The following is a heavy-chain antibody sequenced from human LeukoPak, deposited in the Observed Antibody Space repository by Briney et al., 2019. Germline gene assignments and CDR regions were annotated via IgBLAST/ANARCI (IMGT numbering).Heavy chain of an antibody. CDR1: GGTFSSYA. Sequence: SVKVSYKPSGGTFSSYAISWVRQAPGQGLEWMGGIIPIFGTANYAQKFQGRVTITADESTSTAYMELSSLRSEDTAVYYCASARPYYDILTGYYNWGQGTLVTVSS. V-gene: IGHV1-69*13. J-gene: IGHJ4*02. D-gene: IGHD3-9*01. CDR2: IIPIFGTA. CDR3: ASARPYYDILTGYYN.